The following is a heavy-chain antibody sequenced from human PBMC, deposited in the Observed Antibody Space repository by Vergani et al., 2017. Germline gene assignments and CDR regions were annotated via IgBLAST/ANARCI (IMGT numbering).Heavy chain of an antibody. Sequence: QVQLVQSGAEVKKPGASVKVSCKASGGTFSSYAISWVRQAPGQGLEWMGRIIPILGIANYAQKFQGRVTITADKSTSTAYMELSSLRSEDTAVYYCARGEDYGDYHFDYWGQGTLVTVSS. D-gene: IGHD4-17*01. CDR2: IIPILGIA. CDR1: GGTFSSYA. J-gene: IGHJ4*02. V-gene: IGHV1-69*04. CDR3: ARGEDYGDYHFDY.